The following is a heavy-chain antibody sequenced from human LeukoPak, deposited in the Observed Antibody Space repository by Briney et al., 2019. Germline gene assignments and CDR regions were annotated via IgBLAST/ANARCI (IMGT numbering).Heavy chain of an antibody. CDR2: IYSGGST. CDR3: ARGVTWIQLWFDP. V-gene: IGHV3-66*01. Sequence: PGGSLRLSCAASGFTFSSYAMSWVRQAPGKGLEWVSVIYSGGSTYYADSVKGRFTTSRDNSKNTLYLQMNSLRAEDTAVYYCARGVTWIQLWFDPWGQGTLVTVSS. D-gene: IGHD5-18*01. CDR1: GFTFSSYA. J-gene: IGHJ5*02.